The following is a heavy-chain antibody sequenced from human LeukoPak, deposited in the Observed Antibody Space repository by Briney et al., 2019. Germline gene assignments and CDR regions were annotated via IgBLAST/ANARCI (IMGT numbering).Heavy chain of an antibody. D-gene: IGHD3-9*01. CDR2: MNPNSGNT. CDR3: ARDGYYDILTGGAYYYGMDV. CDR1: GYTFTSYD. V-gene: IGHV1-8*01. Sequence: ASVKVSCKASGYTFTSYDINWVRQATGQGLEWMGWMNPNSGNTGYAQKLQGRVTITADKSTSTAYMELSSLRSEDTAVYYCARDGYYDILTGGAYYYGMDVWGQGTTVTVSS. J-gene: IGHJ6*02.